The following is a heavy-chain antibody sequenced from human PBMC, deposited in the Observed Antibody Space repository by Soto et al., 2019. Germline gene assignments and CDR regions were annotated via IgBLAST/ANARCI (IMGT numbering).Heavy chain of an antibody. J-gene: IGHJ4*02. Sequence: QVQLVESGGGGVQPGRSLRLSCAASGFTLSSYSMHWVRQAPGKGLEWVGVISYDGNKKYYRDSVKGRFSISRDTSNNTVHLQMNSLRPDDTAVYYCARSVAVAGLDYWGQGSLVTVSS. V-gene: IGHV3-30-3*01. CDR1: GFTLSSYS. CDR3: ARSVAVAGLDY. D-gene: IGHD6-19*01. CDR2: ISYDGNKK.